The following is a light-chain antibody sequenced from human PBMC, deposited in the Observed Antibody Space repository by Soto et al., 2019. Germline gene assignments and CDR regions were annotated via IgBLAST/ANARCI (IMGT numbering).Light chain of an antibody. J-gene: IGKJ2*01. V-gene: IGKV3-20*01. CDR1: QSLSTDY. CDR3: QQYGSSPST. CDR2: GEY. Sequence: DIVLTQSPGTLSLSPGERATLSCWASQSLSTDYLAWYHQKPGQPPRLLLYGEYSRATGITDRFRASGSGTDFTLTISRLETEDFAVSYCQQYGSSPSTFGQGTKVEIK.